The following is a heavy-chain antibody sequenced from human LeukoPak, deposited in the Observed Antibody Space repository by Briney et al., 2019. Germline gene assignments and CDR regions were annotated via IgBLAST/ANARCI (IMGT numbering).Heavy chain of an antibody. D-gene: IGHD3-9*01. Sequence: PGGSLRLSCAASGFTFSSYWMSWVRQAPGKGLEWVANIKQDGSEKYYVDSVKGRFTISRDNAKNPLYLQMNSLRAEDTAVYYCARGGVLRYFDWLFGYYGMDVWGQGTTVTVSS. J-gene: IGHJ6*02. CDR3: ARGGVLRYFDWLFGYYGMDV. CDR2: IKQDGSEK. V-gene: IGHV3-7*01. CDR1: GFTFSSYW.